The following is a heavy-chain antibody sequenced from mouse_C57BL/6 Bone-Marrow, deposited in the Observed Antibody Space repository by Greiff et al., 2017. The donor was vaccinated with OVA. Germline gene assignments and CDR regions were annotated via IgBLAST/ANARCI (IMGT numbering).Heavy chain of an antibody. CDR2: ISSGSSTI. CDR3: ARNGGKGWYFDY. J-gene: IGHJ2*01. Sequence: EVKVVESGGGLVKPGGSLKLSCAASGFTFSDYGMHWVRQAPEKGLEWVAYISSGSSTIYYADTVKGRFTISRDNAKNTLFLQMTSLRSEDTAMCYCARNGGKGWYFDYWGQGTTLTVSS. D-gene: IGHD3-3*01. CDR1: GFTFSDYG. V-gene: IGHV5-17*01.